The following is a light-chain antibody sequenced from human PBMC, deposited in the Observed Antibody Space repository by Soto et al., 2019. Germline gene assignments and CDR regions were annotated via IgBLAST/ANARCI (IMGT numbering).Light chain of an antibody. Sequence: DIVMTQSPDSLAVSLGERATINCTSSQNVLYSSNKNYLAWFQQKPEQPPKLLIYWASTRESGVPDRFSGRGSGTDFTLTISSLQAEDVAVYYCQQYYSTPWTFGQGTKVEIK. CDR1: QNVLYSSNKNY. CDR2: WAS. J-gene: IGKJ1*01. V-gene: IGKV4-1*01. CDR3: QQYYSTPWT.